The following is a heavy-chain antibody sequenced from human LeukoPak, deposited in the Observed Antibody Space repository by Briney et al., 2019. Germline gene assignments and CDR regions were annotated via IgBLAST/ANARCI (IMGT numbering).Heavy chain of an antibody. CDR1: GFTFSSYE. CDR2: ISGSGGST. V-gene: IGHV3-23*01. J-gene: IGHJ6*03. Sequence: PGGSLRLSCAASGFTFSSYEMNWVRQAPGKGLEWVSAISGSGGSTYYADSVKGRFTISRDNSKNTLYLQMNSLRAEDTAVYYCAKDHLLLWFGELLGTPPMDVWGKGTTVTISS. CDR3: AKDHLLLWFGELLGTPPMDV. D-gene: IGHD3-10*01.